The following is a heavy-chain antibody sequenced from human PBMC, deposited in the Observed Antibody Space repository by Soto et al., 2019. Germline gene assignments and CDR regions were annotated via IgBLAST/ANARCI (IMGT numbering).Heavy chain of an antibody. CDR3: AASIFYYVMDV. CDR1: GYSFTNYW. J-gene: IGHJ6*02. V-gene: IGHV5-51*01. Sequence: GESLKISCKGSGYSFTNYWIAWVRQMPGKGLEWMGIVYPGDSDTRYSPSFQGQATISADKSISTAYLQWSSLKASDTAIYYCAASIFYYVMDVWGQGTTVTVSS. CDR2: VYPGDSDT.